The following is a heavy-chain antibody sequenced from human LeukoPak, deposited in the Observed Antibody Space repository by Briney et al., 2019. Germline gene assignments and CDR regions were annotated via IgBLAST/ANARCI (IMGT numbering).Heavy chain of an antibody. CDR1: GYIFTRYY. Sequence: ASVQVSCQASGYIFTRYYMHWVRQAPEKGLEWMGWINPNTGSTNFAQKFQGRIAMMRATSITTFYMELNSLRSDDTAVYYCARSVSISPMFDYWGQGTLIPVSS. CDR2: INPNTGST. D-gene: IGHD2-21*01. V-gene: IGHV1-2*02. J-gene: IGHJ4*02. CDR3: ARSVSISPMFDY.